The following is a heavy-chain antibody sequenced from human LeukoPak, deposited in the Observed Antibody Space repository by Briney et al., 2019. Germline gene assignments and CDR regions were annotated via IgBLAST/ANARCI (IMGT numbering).Heavy chain of an antibody. J-gene: IGHJ4*02. CDR3: AKDPALRFLEWLLRPYYFDY. Sequence: GGSLRLSCAASGFTFSSYAMHWVRQAPGKGLEWVAVISYDGSNKYYADSVKGRFTISRDNSENTLYLQMNSLRAEDTAVYYCAKDPALRFLEWLLRPYYFDYWGQGTLVTVSS. D-gene: IGHD3-3*01. CDR2: ISYDGSNK. V-gene: IGHV3-30-3*01. CDR1: GFTFSSYA.